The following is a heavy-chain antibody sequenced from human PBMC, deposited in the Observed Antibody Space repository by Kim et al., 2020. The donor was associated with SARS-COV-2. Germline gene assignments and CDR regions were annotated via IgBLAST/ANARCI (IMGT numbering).Heavy chain of an antibody. V-gene: IGHV3-21*01. CDR2: ISSSSSYI. Sequence: GGSLRLSCVASGFTFSSYSMNWVRQAPGRGLEWVSSISSSSSYIYYEDSVKGRFTISRDNAKNSLYLQMNSLRAEDTAVYYCARGVDTAVVSGGYNWFDPWGQGTLVTVSS. CDR1: GFTFSSYS. D-gene: IGHD5-18*01. CDR3: ARGVDTAVVSGGYNWFDP. J-gene: IGHJ5*02.